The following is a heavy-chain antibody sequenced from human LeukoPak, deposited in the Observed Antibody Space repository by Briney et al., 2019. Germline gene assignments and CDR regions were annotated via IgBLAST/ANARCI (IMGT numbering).Heavy chain of an antibody. CDR3: AKSQRAAVGEMDY. Sequence: GGSLRLSCTVSGFSFSTYWMNWVRQAPGKGLEWVANINQNGSEKYYVDPVKGRFTISRDNAKNSLYLQMNSLRAEDTALYYCAKSQRAAVGEMDYWGQGTLVTVSS. J-gene: IGHJ4*02. V-gene: IGHV3-7*03. CDR2: INQNGSEK. CDR1: GFSFSTYW. D-gene: IGHD6-13*01.